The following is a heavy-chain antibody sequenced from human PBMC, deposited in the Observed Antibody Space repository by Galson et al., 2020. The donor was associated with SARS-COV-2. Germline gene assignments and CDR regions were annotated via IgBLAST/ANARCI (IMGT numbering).Heavy chain of an antibody. CDR3: ARDWDARGDYLGMDV. V-gene: IGHV1-18*04. CDR2: ITAYNGNR. CDR1: GYTFSSYG. Sequence: ASVKVSCKTSGYTFSSYGISWVRQAPGHGLEWMGGITAYNGNREYAQKFQGRVTMTTDTSTSTAYMEVRSLRSDDTAVYYCARDWDARGDYLGMDVWGQVTTVTVSS. D-gene: IGHD5-12*01. J-gene: IGHJ6*02.